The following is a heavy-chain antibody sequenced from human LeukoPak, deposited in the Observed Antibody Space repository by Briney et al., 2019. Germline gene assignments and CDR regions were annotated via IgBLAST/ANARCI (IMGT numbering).Heavy chain of an antibody. CDR2: IRSKAYGGTT. D-gene: IGHD5-18*01. CDR1: GFTFGDYA. CDR3: TRDRLGYNYRTNWFDP. J-gene: IGHJ5*02. Sequence: GGSLRLSCTASGFTFGDYAMSWSRQAPGKGLEWVGFIRSKAYGGTTEYAASVKGRFTISRDDSKSIAYLQMNSLKTEDTAVYSCTRDRLGYNYRTNWFDPWGQGTLVTVSS. V-gene: IGHV3-49*03.